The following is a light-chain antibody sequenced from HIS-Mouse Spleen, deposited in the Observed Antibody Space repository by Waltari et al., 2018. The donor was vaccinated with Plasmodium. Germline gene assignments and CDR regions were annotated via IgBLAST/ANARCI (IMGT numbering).Light chain of an antibody. V-gene: IGLV2-14*03. CDR2: DVS. CDR3: SSYTSSSTYV. CDR1: SSDVGGYNY. Sequence: QSALTQPASVSGSPGQSITISCTGTSSDVGGYNYVSWYQQHQGKAPKLMIYDVSNRPSGVSNRFSGSKSGNTASLTISWLQAEDEADYYCSSYTSSSTYVFGTGTKVTVL. J-gene: IGLJ1*01.